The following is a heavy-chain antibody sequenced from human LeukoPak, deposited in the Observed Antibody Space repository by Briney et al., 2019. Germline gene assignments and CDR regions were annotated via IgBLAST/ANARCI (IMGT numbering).Heavy chain of an antibody. CDR2: IRYDGSNK. CDR3: AKDPSVAGKGYYFDY. V-gene: IGHV3-30*02. Sequence: GGSLRLSCAASGFTFSSYGMHWVRQAPGKGLEWVAFIRYDGSNKYYADSVKGRFTISRDNSKNTLYLQMNSLRAEDTAVYYCAKDPSVAGKGYYFDYWGQGTLVTVSS. J-gene: IGHJ4*02. CDR1: GFTFSSYG. D-gene: IGHD6-19*01.